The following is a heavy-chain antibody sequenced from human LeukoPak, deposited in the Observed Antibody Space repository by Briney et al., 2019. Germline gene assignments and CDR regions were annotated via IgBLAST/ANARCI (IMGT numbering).Heavy chain of an antibody. CDR3: AKDLGPYGDYHYGMDV. V-gene: IGHV3-74*03. CDR2: IDNAGSIT. J-gene: IGHJ6*02. D-gene: IGHD4-17*01. Sequence: PGGSLRLSCAASGFTFSNYWIHWVRQAPGKGLVWVSRIDNAGSITTYADSVKGRFTISRDNAENTLYLQMNSLRAEDTAVYYCAKDLGPYGDYHYGMDVWGQGTAVTVSS. CDR1: GFTFSNYW.